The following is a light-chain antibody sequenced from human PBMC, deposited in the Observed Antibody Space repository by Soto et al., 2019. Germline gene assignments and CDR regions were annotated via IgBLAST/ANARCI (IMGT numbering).Light chain of an antibody. Sequence: QYVLAQPPSVSGAPGQRVTISCTGSSSNIGAGYDVHWYQQLPGTAPKLLIYGNSNRPSGVPDRFSGSKSGTSASLAITGLQAEDEADYYCQSYDSSLSAFYAFGTGTKVTV. CDR2: GNS. CDR1: SSNIGAGYD. CDR3: QSYDSSLSAFYA. V-gene: IGLV1-40*01. J-gene: IGLJ1*01.